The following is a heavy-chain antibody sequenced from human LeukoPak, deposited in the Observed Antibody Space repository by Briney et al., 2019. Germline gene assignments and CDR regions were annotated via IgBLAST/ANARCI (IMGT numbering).Heavy chain of an antibody. CDR2: IYHSGST. CDR3: ARAVAVEGSEYFQH. V-gene: IGHV4-30-2*01. CDR1: GGSISSGGYS. D-gene: IGHD6-19*01. Sequence: PSETLSLTCAVSGGSISSGGYSWSWIRQPPGKGLEWIGYIYHSGSTYYNPSLKSRVTISVDRSKNQFSLKPSSVTAADTAVYYCARAVAVEGSEYFQHWGQGTLVTVSS. J-gene: IGHJ1*01.